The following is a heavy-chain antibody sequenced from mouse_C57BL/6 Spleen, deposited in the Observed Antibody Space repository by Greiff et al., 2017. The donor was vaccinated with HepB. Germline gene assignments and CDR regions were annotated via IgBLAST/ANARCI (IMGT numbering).Heavy chain of an antibody. Sequence: EVQLQQSGPELVKPGASVKIPCKASGYTFTDYNMDWVKQSHGKSLEWIGDINPNNGGTIYNQKFKGKATLTVDKSSSTAYMELRSLTSEDTAVYYCARVAYYSNYGFAYWGQGTLVTVSA. CDR1: GYTFTDYN. V-gene: IGHV1-18*01. J-gene: IGHJ3*01. CDR2: INPNNGGT. D-gene: IGHD2-5*01. CDR3: ARVAYYSNYGFAY.